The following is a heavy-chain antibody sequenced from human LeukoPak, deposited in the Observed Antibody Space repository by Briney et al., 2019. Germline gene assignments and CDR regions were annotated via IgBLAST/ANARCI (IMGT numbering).Heavy chain of an antibody. CDR3: AAEGHDYGDYQEGTHWYFDL. Sequence: SETLSLTCTVSGDSISGYYWSWIRQPPGKGLEWIGYIYYSGSTNYNPSLKSRVTISVDTSKNQFSLKLSSVTAADTAVYYCAAEGHDYGDYQEGTHWYFDLWGRGTLVTVSS. CDR1: GDSISGYY. D-gene: IGHD4-17*01. J-gene: IGHJ2*01. V-gene: IGHV4-59*01. CDR2: IYYSGST.